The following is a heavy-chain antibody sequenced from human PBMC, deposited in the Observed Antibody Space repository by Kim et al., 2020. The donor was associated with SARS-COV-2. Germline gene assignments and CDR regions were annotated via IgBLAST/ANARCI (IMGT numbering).Heavy chain of an antibody. D-gene: IGHD3-22*01. V-gene: IGHV3-33*01. CDR3: ARPIVGWDAFDI. J-gene: IGHJ3*02. Sequence: YYADSVKGRFTISRDNSKNTLYLQMNSLRAEDTAVYYCARPIVGWDAFDIWGQGTMVTVSS.